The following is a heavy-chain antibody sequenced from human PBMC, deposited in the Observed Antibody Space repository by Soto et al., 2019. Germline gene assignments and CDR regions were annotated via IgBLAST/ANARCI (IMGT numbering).Heavy chain of an antibody. CDR2: IIPIFGTA. Sequence: SSVKVSWKASGGTFSSYAISWVRQAPGQGLEWMGGIIPIFGTANYAQKFQGRVTITADESTSTAYMELSSLRSEDTAVYYCATTGLRYFDWLPKGRGYWGQGTLDPVSS. D-gene: IGHD3-9*01. V-gene: IGHV1-69*13. CDR1: GGTFSSYA. J-gene: IGHJ4*02. CDR3: ATTGLRYFDWLPKGRGY.